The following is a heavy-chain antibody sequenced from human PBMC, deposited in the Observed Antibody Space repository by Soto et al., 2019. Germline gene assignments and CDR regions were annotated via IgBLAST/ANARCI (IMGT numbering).Heavy chain of an antibody. J-gene: IGHJ4*02. V-gene: IGHV1-46*01. CDR2: INPSSGNT. D-gene: IGHD4-4*01. CDR3: AITVDFDF. CDR1: GYNFTSYY. Sequence: GASVKVFCKASGYNFTSYYINWVRQAPGQGLEWMGIINPSSGNTNYAQKFRGRVAMTRDTSTSTVYMELSSLKSEDTAVYYCAITVDFDFWGQGTLVTVSS.